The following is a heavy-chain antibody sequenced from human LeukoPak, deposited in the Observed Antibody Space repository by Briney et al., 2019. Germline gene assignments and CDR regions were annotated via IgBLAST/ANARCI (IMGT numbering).Heavy chain of an antibody. CDR1: GYSISSGYY. CDR2: ISHAGST. J-gene: IGHJ4*02. CDR3: ARMTTVTV. V-gene: IGHV4-38-2*02. D-gene: IGHD4-17*01. Sequence: SETLSLTCTVSGYSISSGYYWGWVRQPPGKGLEWIGSISHAGSTDYSPSLKSRVTISVDTSKNQFSLKLSSVTAADTAVYYCARMTTVTVWGQGTLVTASS.